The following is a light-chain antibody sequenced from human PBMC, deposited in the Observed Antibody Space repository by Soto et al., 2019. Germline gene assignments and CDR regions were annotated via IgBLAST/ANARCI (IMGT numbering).Light chain of an antibody. J-gene: IGKJ4*01. V-gene: IGKV3-11*01. CDR3: QQRSNWPPT. CDR1: QSVSRY. Sequence: EIVLTQSPATLSLSPGERATLSCRASQSVSRYLAWYQQKPGQAPRLLIYDVSNRATGIPARFSGSGSGTDFTLTIGSLEPEDFAVYYCQQRSNWPPTFGGGTKVEIK. CDR2: DVS.